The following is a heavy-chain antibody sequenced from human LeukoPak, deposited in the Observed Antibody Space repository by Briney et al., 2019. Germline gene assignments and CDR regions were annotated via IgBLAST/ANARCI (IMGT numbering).Heavy chain of an antibody. CDR2: IHYSGTT. J-gene: IGHJ4*02. V-gene: IGHV4-59*01. CDR1: GDFNNYF. Sequence: SETLSLTCTVSGDFNNYFWAWIRQSPGKGLEWIGYIHYSGTTSYNPSLESRVTISIDTSRKQFSLKLNSVTAADTAVYYCARDRDYGDAPFDYWGQGTLVTVSS. D-gene: IGHD4-17*01. CDR3: ARDRDYGDAPFDY.